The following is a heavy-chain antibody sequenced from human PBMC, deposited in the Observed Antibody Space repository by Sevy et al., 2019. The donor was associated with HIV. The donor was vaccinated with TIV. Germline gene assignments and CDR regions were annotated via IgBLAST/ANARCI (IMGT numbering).Heavy chain of an antibody. J-gene: IGHJ5*02. Sequence: SETLSLTCTVSGGSISSSSYYWGWIRQPPGKGLEWIGSIYYSGSTYYNPSLKSRVTISVDTSKNQFSLKLSSVTAADTAVYYCARHVLPGGVSGYSLPNWFDPWGQGTLVTVSS. CDR1: GGSISSSSYY. D-gene: IGHD3-22*01. V-gene: IGHV4-39*01. CDR3: ARHVLPGGVSGYSLPNWFDP. CDR2: IYYSGST.